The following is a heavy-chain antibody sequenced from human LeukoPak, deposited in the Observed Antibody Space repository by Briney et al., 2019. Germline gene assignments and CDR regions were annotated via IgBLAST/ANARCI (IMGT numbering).Heavy chain of an antibody. D-gene: IGHD3-10*01. CDR1: GFNFSSYA. J-gene: IGHJ4*02. CDR3: ACPGSYYNSGDY. V-gene: IGHV3-23*01. CDR2: ISSSGGTT. Sequence: GGSLRLSCAASGFNFSSYAMNWVRQAPGKGLEWVAAISSSGGTTYNADSVRGRFTISRDISENTFFLQMNSLRAEDTAVYYCACPGSYYNSGDYWGQGALVTVSS.